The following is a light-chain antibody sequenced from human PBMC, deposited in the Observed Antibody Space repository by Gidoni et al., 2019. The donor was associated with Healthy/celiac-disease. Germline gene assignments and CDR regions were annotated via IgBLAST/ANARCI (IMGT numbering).Light chain of an antibody. V-gene: IGKV3-15*01. CDR1: QSVSSN. CDR3: QQYNNWPST. Sequence: EIVMTQSPATLSVSPGERATLSCRASQSVSSNLAGYQQKPGQAPRLLSYGASTRATGIPARFSGSGSGTEFTLTISSLQSEDFAVYYCQQYNNWPSTFGGGTKVEIK. J-gene: IGKJ4*01. CDR2: GAS.